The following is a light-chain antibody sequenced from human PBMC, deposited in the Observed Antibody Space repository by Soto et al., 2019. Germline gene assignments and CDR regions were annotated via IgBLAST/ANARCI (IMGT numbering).Light chain of an antibody. V-gene: IGLV2-8*01. CDR3: SSDAGNYNYV. CDR1: SSDVGGYDH. Sequence: QSALTQPPSASGSPGQSVTIPCTGTSSDVGGYDHVSRYQQHPGKAPKLMIYEVTKRPAGVPDRFSGSKSGNTASLTVSGLQAEDEADYYCSSDAGNYNYVFGTGTKV. CDR2: EVT. J-gene: IGLJ1*01.